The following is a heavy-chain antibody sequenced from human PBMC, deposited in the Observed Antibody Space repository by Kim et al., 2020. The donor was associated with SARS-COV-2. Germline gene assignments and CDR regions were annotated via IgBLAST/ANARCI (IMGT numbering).Heavy chain of an antibody. Sequence: GGSLRLSCAASGFTFSSYAMHWVRQAPGKGLEWVAVISYDGSNKYYADSVKGRFTISRDNSKNTLYLQMNSLRAEDTAVYYCARELFYGENYYYYGMDV. CDR1: GFTFSSYA. D-gene: IGHD4-17*01. J-gene: IGHJ6*01. CDR2: ISYDGSNK. CDR3: ARELFYGENYYYYGMDV. V-gene: IGHV3-30*04.